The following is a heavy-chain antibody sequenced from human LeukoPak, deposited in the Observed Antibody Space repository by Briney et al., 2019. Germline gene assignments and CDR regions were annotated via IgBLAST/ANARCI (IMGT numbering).Heavy chain of an antibody. J-gene: IGHJ4*02. CDR3: ARRLGGIGISCSYYFDY. Sequence: SEILSLTCSVSGGSISTSSYYWGWIRQPPGKGLEWIGSIYYSGSTYYNPSLKSRVTISVDTSKNQFSLKLSSMTAADTAVYYCARRLGGIGISCSYYFDYWGRGTLVTVSS. CDR1: GGSISTSSYY. V-gene: IGHV4-39*07. D-gene: IGHD2-2*01. CDR2: IYYSGST.